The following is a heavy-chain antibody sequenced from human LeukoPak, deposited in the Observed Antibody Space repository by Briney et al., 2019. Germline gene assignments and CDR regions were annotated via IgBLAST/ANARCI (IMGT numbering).Heavy chain of an antibody. CDR3: ARQYDY. V-gene: IGHV4-39*01. Sequence: SSETLSLTCTVSGGSISSGSYYWGWIRQPPGKGLEWIGSIYYTGGTYYNPSLKSRVTISVDTSKNQFSLKLTSVTAADTGVYFCARQYDYWGQGTLVTVSP. J-gene: IGHJ4*02. CDR1: GGSISSGSYY. CDR2: IYYTGGT.